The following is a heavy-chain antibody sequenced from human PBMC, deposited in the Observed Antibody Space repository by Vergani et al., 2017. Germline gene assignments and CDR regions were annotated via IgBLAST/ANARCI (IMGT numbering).Heavy chain of an antibody. V-gene: IGHV3-66*02. CDR2: IYGSGGT. CDR1: GFTVSRNY. J-gene: IGHJ4*02. D-gene: IGHD3-10*01. CDR3: ARRYHRSGRYELDF. Sequence: EVQLVQSGGGLVRPGGSLRLSCAASGFTVSRNYMTWVRRAPGKGLECVSIIYGSGGTFYAQSVKGRFTISRDSSLNTVSLQMNSLRPEGTAVYYCARRYHRSGRYELDFWGQGTLVTVSS.